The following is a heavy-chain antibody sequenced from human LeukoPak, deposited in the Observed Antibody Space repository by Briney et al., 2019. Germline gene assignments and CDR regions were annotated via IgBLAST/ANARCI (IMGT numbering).Heavy chain of an antibody. CDR3: ARDGMVRGVIDYYGMDV. D-gene: IGHD3-10*01. V-gene: IGHV1-69*04. CDR1: GGTFSNYA. CDR2: IIPILGIA. J-gene: IGHJ6*02. Sequence: GASVKVSCKAYGGTFSNYAISWVRRAPGQGLEWMGRIIPILGIADYAQKFPGRVTITADISTSTAYMELRSLRSEDTAVFYCARDGMVRGVIDYYGMDVWGQGTTVTVSS.